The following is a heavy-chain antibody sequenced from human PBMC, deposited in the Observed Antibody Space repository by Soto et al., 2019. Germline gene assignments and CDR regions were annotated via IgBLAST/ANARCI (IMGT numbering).Heavy chain of an antibody. CDR3: VRDIGYCSGGSCLAGPDWFDP. Sequence: SETLSLTYTVSGGYISSGDYYWSWIRQPPGKGLEWIGYIYYSGSTYYNPSLKSRVTISVDTSKNQFSLKLSSVTAADTAVYYCVRDIGYCSGGSCLAGPDWFDPWGQGTLVTVSS. D-gene: IGHD2-15*01. CDR2: IYYSGST. V-gene: IGHV4-30-4*01. J-gene: IGHJ5*02. CDR1: GGYISSGDYY.